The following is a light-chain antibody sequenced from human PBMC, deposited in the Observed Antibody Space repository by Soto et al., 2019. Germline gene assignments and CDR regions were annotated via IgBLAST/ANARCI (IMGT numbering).Light chain of an antibody. J-gene: IGKJ2*01. CDR3: QQYGTRPVT. CDR2: GAS. V-gene: IGKV3-20*01. CDR1: QSVYSSY. Sequence: EIVLTQSPGTLSLSTGARATLSCRARQSVYSSYLAWYQQKPGQAPRLLIYGASTRATGIPDRFSGSASGSDFTLAISRLDPEDFAVYYCQQYGTRPVTFGQGTKAEIK.